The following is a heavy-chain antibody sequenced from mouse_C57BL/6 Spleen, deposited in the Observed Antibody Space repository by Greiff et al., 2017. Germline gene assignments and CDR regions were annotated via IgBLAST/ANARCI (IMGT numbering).Heavy chain of an antibody. J-gene: IGHJ2*01. V-gene: IGHV14-4*01. D-gene: IGHD2-3*01. Sequence: EVQLQESGAELVRPGASVKLSCTASGFNITDDYMHWVKQRPAQGLEWIGWIDPENGDTEYASKFQGKATITTDTSSNTAYLQLSSLTSEDTAVYYCTGDGYYGGYFDYWGQGTTLTVSS. CDR2: IDPENGDT. CDR3: TGDGYYGGYFDY. CDR1: GFNITDDY.